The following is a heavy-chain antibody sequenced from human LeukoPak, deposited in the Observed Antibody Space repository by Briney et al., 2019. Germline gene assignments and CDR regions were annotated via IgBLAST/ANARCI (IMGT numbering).Heavy chain of an antibody. CDR3: ASVPRSSSDY. J-gene: IGHJ4*02. CDR2: ISSSSTYI. V-gene: IGHV3-21*04. Sequence: GGSLRLSCAASTFTLSSYTMNWVRQAPGKGLEWVSSISSSSTYINYADSVKGRFTISRDNAKNSLYLQMNSLRAEDTAVYYCASVPRSSSDYWGQGTLVTVSS. D-gene: IGHD3-10*01. CDR1: TFTLSSYT.